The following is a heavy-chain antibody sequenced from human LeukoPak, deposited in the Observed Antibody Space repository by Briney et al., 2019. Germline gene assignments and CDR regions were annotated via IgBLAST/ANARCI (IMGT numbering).Heavy chain of an antibody. J-gene: IGHJ4*02. Sequence: ASVKVSCKASGYIFTSYAMHWVRQAPGQRLEWMGWINAANGNTKYSQEFLGRVTITRDTSASTAYMELSSLRSEDMAVYYCARDGGRLIMGTLQYYFDYWGLGTLVTVSS. CDR2: INAANGNT. CDR3: ARDGGRLIMGTLQYYFDY. CDR1: GYIFTSYA. V-gene: IGHV1-3*03. D-gene: IGHD1-26*01.